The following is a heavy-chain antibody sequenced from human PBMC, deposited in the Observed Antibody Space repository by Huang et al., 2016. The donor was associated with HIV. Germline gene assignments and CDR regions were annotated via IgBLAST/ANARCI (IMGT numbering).Heavy chain of an antibody. J-gene: IGHJ5*02. Sequence: QVQLEQWGAGLLKPSETLSLTCAVYYGSFSGHSWTWIRQSSGKGREWLGKINQGVTTDYNPSLKSRVNISVDTSKNQFSLKLNSVTAADTAVYYWAREVMITFGGPFDPWGHGNLVIVSS. CDR3: AREVMITFGGPFDP. CDR1: YGSFSGHS. V-gene: IGHV4-34*01. CDR2: INQGVTT. D-gene: IGHD3-16*01.